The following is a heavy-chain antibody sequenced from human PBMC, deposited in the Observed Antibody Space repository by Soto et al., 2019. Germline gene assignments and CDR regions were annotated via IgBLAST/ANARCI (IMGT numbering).Heavy chain of an antibody. D-gene: IGHD2-8*01. J-gene: IGHJ5*02. CDR2: IYPGDSDT. Sequence: PGESLKISCKGSGYSFTSYWIGWVRQMPGKGLEWMGIIYPGDSDTRYSPSFQGQVTISADNSKNTLYLQMNSLRAEDTAVYYCAKDPSPRYCTNGVCPLNWFDPWGQGTLVTVSS. V-gene: IGHV5-51*01. CDR3: AKDPSPRYCTNGVCPLNWFDP. CDR1: GYSFTSYW.